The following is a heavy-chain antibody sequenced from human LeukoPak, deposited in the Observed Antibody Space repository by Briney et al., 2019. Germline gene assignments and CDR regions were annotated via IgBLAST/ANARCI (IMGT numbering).Heavy chain of an antibody. CDR2: FYYSGNT. Sequence: SETLSLTCSVSGVSITHYWGWIRQPPGKGLEWIGSFYYSGNTYYNSSLESRVTISVDTSKNQFSLKLTSVTAADTAIYYCARQWDIVATWGRWFDPWGQGILVTVSS. V-gene: IGHV4-39*01. D-gene: IGHD5-12*01. J-gene: IGHJ5*02. CDR1: GVSITHY. CDR3: ARQWDIVATWGRWFDP.